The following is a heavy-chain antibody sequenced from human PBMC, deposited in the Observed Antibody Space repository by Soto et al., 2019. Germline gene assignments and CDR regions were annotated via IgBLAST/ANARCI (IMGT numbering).Heavy chain of an antibody. J-gene: IGHJ4*02. Sequence: GGSLRLSCAASGFTFSSYSMNWVRQAPGKGLEWVSYISSSSSTIYYADSVKGRFTISRDNAKNSLYLQMNSLRAEDTAVYYCATPKHRPRVAARASFDYWGQGTLVTVSS. CDR2: ISSSSSTI. CDR1: GFTFSSYS. D-gene: IGHD6-6*01. V-gene: IGHV3-48*01. CDR3: ATPKHRPRVAARASFDY.